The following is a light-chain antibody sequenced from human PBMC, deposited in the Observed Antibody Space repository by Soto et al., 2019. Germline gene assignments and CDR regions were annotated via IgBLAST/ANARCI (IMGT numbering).Light chain of an antibody. J-gene: IGLJ2*01. CDR3: QSYDSSLRVSI. CDR2: GTT. CDR1: SSNIGGGHD. V-gene: IGLV1-40*01. Sequence: QSVLTQPPSVSGAPGQRVTITCTGSSSNIGGGHDVKCYQQLPATAPKLLNFGTTRRPARHSGSRSGSSASLAITGLQADDEADYSCQSYDSSLRVSIFGGGTKLTVL.